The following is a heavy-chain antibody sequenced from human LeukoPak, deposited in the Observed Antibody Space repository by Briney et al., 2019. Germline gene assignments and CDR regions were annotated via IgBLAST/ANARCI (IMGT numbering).Heavy chain of an antibody. J-gene: IGHJ4*02. Sequence: GGSLRLSCAASGFTFSSYSMNWVRQAPGKGLEWVSSISSSSSYIYYADSVKGRFTISRDNAKNSLYLQMNSLRAEDTAVYYCARDMRFDKTGNFDYWGQGTLVTVSS. V-gene: IGHV3-21*01. D-gene: IGHD3-10*01. CDR1: GFTFSSYS. CDR2: ISSSSSYI. CDR3: ARDMRFDKTGNFDY.